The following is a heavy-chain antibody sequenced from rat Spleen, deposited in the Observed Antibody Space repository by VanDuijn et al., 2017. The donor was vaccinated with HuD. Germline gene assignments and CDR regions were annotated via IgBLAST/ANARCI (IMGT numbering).Heavy chain of an antibody. CDR3: TTGGSY. Sequence: EVQLVESGGDLVQPGRSLKLSCAASGFIFRNYDMAWVRQAPTKGLDWVASISTGGGNTYYRDSVKGRFTISRHNAKSSLYLQMDSLRSEDTATYYCTTGGSYWGQGTLVTVSS. V-gene: IGHV5S23*01. CDR1: GFIFRNYD. J-gene: IGHJ3*01. CDR2: ISTGGGNT. D-gene: IGHD1-11*01.